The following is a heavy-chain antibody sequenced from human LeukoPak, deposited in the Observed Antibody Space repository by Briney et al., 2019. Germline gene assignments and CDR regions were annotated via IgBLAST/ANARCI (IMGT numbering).Heavy chain of an antibody. CDR3: AKAVLRYFDSPFDY. D-gene: IGHD3-9*01. CDR1: GFTFDDYA. CDR2: ISWNSGSI. J-gene: IGHJ4*02. Sequence: GGSLRLSCAASGFTFDDYAMHWVRQAPGKGLEWVSGISWNSGSIGYADSVKGRFTISRDNAKNSLYLQMNSLRAEETALYYCAKAVLRYFDSPFDYWGQGTLVTVSS. V-gene: IGHV3-9*01.